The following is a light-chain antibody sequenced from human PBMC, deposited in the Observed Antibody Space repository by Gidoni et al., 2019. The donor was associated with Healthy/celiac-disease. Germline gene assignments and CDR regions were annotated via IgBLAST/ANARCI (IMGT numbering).Light chain of an antibody. J-gene: IGLJ2*01. CDR3: SSYTSSSPVV. CDR1: SSDVGGYNY. Sequence: QSALTQPASVSGSPGQSITISCTGTSSDVGGYNYDSWYQQHPGKAPKLMIYEVSNRPSGVSNRFSGSKSGLQAEDEADYYCSSYTSSSPVVFGGGTKLTVL. V-gene: IGLV2-14*01. CDR2: EVS.